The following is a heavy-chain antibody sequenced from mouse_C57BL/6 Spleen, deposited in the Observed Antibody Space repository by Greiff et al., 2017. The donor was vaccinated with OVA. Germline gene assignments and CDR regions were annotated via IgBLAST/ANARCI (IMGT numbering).Heavy chain of an antibody. CDR1: GYTFTDYY. D-gene: IGHD4-1*01. Sequence: VQLQQSGAELVRPGASVKLSCKASGYTFTDYYINWVKQRPGQGLEWIARIYPGSGNTYYNEKFKGKATLTAEKSSSTAYMQLSSLTSEDSAVYFCASELGRYFDYWGQGTTLTVSS. V-gene: IGHV1-76*01. CDR3: ASELGRYFDY. J-gene: IGHJ2*01. CDR2: IYPGSGNT.